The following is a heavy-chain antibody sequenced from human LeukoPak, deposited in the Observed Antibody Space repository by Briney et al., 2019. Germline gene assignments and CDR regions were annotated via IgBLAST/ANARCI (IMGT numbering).Heavy chain of an antibody. CDR3: ARGYCSSTSCSPPGY. CDR1: GFIFKDFA. J-gene: IGHJ4*02. CDR2: ISYDGSNK. Sequence: GGSLRLSCAASGFIFKDFAMHWVRQAPGKGLEWVAVISYDGSNKYYADSVKGRFTISRDNSKNTLYLQMNSLRAEDTAVYYCARGYCSSTSCSPPGYWGQGTLVTVSS. V-gene: IGHV3-30-3*01. D-gene: IGHD2-2*01.